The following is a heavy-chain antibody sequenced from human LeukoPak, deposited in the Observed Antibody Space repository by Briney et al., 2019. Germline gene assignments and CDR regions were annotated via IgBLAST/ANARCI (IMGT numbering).Heavy chain of an antibody. CDR1: GGSFSAYY. V-gene: IGHV4-34*01. CDR3: ARPIAGAGMHAFDI. J-gene: IGHJ3*02. Sequence: ETLSLTCGVYGGSFSAYYRSWIRQPPGKGLEWIGEIYHSGSTNYNPSLKSRVTISVDTSKNQFSLKLSSVTAADTAVYYCARPIAGAGMHAFDIWGQGTMVTVSS. CDR2: IYHSGST. D-gene: IGHD6-13*01.